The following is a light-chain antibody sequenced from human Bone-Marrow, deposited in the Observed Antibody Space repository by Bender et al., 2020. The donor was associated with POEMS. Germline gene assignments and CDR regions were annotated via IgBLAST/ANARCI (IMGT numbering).Light chain of an antibody. Sequence: QSVLTPPPSVSGAPGQRVTISCTGSSSNTGSGYDINWYQHLPGTAPKLLIYGYNNRPSGVPDRFSGSKSGTSASLAITGLQAEDEADYYCSSYAGSNNYVFGTGTKVTVL. CDR1: SSNTGSGYD. CDR2: GYN. J-gene: IGLJ1*01. V-gene: IGLV1-40*01. CDR3: SSYAGSNNYV.